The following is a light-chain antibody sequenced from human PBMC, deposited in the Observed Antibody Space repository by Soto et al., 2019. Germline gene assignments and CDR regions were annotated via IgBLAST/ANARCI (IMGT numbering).Light chain of an antibody. CDR1: QSISSY. CDR2: AAS. V-gene: IGKV1-39*01. Sequence: DIQMTQSTSSLSASLGDRVTITWRASQSISSYLNWYQQKPGKAPKLLIYAASSLQSGVPSRFSGSGYGTDFNLTISSLQPEDFATYYCQQSYSTPPTFGQGTKVDIK. J-gene: IGKJ1*01. CDR3: QQSYSTPPT.